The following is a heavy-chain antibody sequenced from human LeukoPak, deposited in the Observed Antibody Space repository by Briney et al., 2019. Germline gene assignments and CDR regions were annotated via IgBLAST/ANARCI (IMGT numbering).Heavy chain of an antibody. J-gene: IGHJ4*02. Sequence: SETLSLTWAVYGESLNSYYWSWVRQPPGEGLEWIGEIYESGTTAYNPSLRSRVTISMAPSKQQFSLSLRSVPAADPAVYYCGGGAWATRLGSWGLGTPVIVSS. CDR1: GESLNSYY. CDR2: IYESGTT. V-gene: IGHV4-34*01. CDR3: GGGAWATRLGS. D-gene: IGHD2-15*01.